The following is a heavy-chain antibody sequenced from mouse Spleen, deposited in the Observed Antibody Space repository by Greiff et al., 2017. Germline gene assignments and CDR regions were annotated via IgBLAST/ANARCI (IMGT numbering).Heavy chain of an antibody. CDR1: GYTFTDHT. CDR3: ASSYYRYHYAMDY. CDR2: IYPRDGST. J-gene: IGHJ4*01. Sequence: VQLQESDAELVKPGASVKISCKVSGYTFTDHTIHWMKQRPEQGLEWIGYIYPRDGSTKYNEKFKGKATLTADKSSSTAYMQLNSLTSEDSAVYFCASSYYRYHYAMDYWGQGTSVTVSS. V-gene: IGHV1-78*01. D-gene: IGHD2-14*01.